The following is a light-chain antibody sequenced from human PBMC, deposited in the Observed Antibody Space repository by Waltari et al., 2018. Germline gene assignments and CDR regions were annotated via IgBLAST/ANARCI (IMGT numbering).Light chain of an antibody. CDR1: SSNIGRNS. J-gene: IGLJ3*02. CDR3: AAWDDSLNAWI. Sequence: QSLLTQPPSISGAPGQRVTISCSGGSSNIGRNSVNWYEQVPGTAPKLLTCRSDQRPSGVSDRFSGSKSGTSASLTITGLLSADEADYICAAWDDSLNAWIFGGGTRLTVL. CDR2: RSD. V-gene: IGLV1-44*01.